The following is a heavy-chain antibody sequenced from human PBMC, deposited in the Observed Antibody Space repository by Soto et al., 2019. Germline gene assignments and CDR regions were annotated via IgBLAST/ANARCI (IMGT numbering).Heavy chain of an antibody. V-gene: IGHV2-70*11. J-gene: IGHJ4*02. CDR1: GFSLSTSGMC. CDR3: ARNPVDLWFGELTFDY. D-gene: IGHD3-10*01. Sequence: SGPTLVNPTQTLTLTCTFSGFSLSTSGMCVSWIRQPPGKALEWLARIDWDDDKYYSTSLKTRLTISKDTSKNQVVLTMTNMDPVDTATYYCARNPVDLWFGELTFDYWGQGTLVTVSS. CDR2: IDWDDDK.